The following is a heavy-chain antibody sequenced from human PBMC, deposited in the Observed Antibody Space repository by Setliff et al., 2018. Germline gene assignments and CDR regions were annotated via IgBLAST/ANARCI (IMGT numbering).Heavy chain of an antibody. CDR2: IYYSGST. CDR1: GGSVSSSSYY. CDR3: ARDPLRVVVTSDAFDI. D-gene: IGHD3-22*01. Sequence: KPSETLSLTCTVSGGSVSSSSYYWGWIRQPPGKGLEWIGSIYYSGSTYYNPSLKSRVTISVDTSKNQFSLKLSSVTAADTAVYYCARDPLRVVVTSDAFDIWGQGTMVTVS. V-gene: IGHV4-39*07. J-gene: IGHJ3*02.